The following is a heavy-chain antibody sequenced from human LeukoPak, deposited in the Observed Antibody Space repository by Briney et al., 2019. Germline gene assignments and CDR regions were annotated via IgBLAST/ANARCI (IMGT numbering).Heavy chain of an antibody. CDR1: GFTFSAYA. CDR3: ARDLAAMVSYNWLDP. J-gene: IGHJ5*01. Sequence: TGGSLRLSCTASGFTFSAYAMHWVRQASGKGLEWVAIISYDGSNKYYADSVKGRFTISRDNSKNTLYLQMNSLRAEDTAVYYCARDLAAMVSYNWLDPWGQGTAVTVSS. D-gene: IGHD5-18*01. V-gene: IGHV3-30*04. CDR2: ISYDGSNK.